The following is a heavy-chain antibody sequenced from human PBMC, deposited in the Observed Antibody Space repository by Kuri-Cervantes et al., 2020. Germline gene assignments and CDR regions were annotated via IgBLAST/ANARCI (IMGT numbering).Heavy chain of an antibody. CDR2: IWYDGSNK. CDR3: AKDKDYYGSGAIDY. Sequence: LSLTCVASGFTFSSYGMHWVRQAPGKGLEWVAVIWYDGSNKYYADSVKGRFTISRDNSKNTLYLQMNSLRAEDTAVYYCAKDKDYYGSGAIDYWGQGTLVTVSS. D-gene: IGHD3-10*01. CDR1: GFTFSSYG. J-gene: IGHJ4*02. V-gene: IGHV3-33*06.